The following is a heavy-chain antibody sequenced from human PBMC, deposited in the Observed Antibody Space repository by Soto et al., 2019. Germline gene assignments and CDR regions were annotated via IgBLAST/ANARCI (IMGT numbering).Heavy chain of an antibody. CDR1: GFTFSTSG. J-gene: IGHJ5*02. CDR2: ISYDGTNK. V-gene: IGHV3-30*18. CDR3: AKDRIVETRQEGVSTVPWFDP. D-gene: IGHD1-26*01. Sequence: QVQLVESGGGVVQPGRSLRLSCAASGFTFSTSGMHWVRQAPGKGLEWVAIISYDGTNKYYADSVKGRFTLSRDNSKNTVFLQMNSLRPEDTAMYYCAKDRIVETRQEGVSTVPWFDPWGQGTLVTVSS.